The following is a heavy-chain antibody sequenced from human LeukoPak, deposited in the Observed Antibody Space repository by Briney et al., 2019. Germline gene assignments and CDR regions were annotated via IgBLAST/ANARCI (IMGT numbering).Heavy chain of an antibody. V-gene: IGHV4-34*01. CDR2: INHSGST. CDR1: GGSFSGYY. D-gene: IGHD2-15*01. Sequence: TLSLTCAVYGGSFSGYYWSWIRQPPGKGLEWIGEINHSGSTNYNPSLKSRVTISVDTSKNQFSLKLSSVTAADTAVYYCARVAHRYCSGGSCPPVGYWGQGTLVTVSS. J-gene: IGHJ4*02. CDR3: ARVAHRYCSGGSCPPVGY.